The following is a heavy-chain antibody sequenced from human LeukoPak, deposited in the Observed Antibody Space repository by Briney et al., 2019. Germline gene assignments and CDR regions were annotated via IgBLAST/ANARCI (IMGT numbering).Heavy chain of an antibody. CDR1: GFTFSSYA. CDR2: ISGGGGYT. V-gene: IGHV3-23*01. J-gene: IGHJ4*02. CDR3: AKDAAGPEY. D-gene: IGHD6-13*01. Sequence: GGSLRLSCAASGFTFSSYAMSWVRQAPGKGLEWVSSISGGGGYTYYADSVKGRFTISRDNSRNTLYLQMNSLRVEDTAVYYCAKDAAGPEYWGQGTLVTVSS.